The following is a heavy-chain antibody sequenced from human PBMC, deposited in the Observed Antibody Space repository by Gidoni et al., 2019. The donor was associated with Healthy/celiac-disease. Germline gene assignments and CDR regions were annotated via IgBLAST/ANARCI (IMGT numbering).Heavy chain of an antibody. J-gene: IGHJ5*02. D-gene: IGHD6-6*01. CDR3: AKDHALYSSSSNWFDP. V-gene: IGHV3-43*01. CDR1: GFTFDDYT. CDR2: ISWDGGST. Sequence: EVQLVESGGVVVQPGGSLRLSCAASGFTFDDYTMHWVRQAPGKGLEWVSLISWDGGSTYYADSVKGRFTISRDNSKNSLYLQMNSLRTEDTALYYCAKDHALYSSSSNWFDPWGQGTLVTVSS.